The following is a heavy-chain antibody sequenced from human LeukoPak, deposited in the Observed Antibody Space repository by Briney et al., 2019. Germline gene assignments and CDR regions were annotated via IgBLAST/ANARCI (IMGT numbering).Heavy chain of an antibody. Sequence: PGGSLRLSCAASGFTFSSYGMHWVRQAPGKGLEWVAFIRYDGSNKYYADSVKGRFTISRDNSKNTLYLQTNSLRAEDTAVYYCAKLPLWFGELLDYWGQGTLVTVSS. CDR3: AKLPLWFGELLDY. V-gene: IGHV3-30*02. J-gene: IGHJ4*02. CDR1: GFTFSSYG. D-gene: IGHD3-10*01. CDR2: IRYDGSNK.